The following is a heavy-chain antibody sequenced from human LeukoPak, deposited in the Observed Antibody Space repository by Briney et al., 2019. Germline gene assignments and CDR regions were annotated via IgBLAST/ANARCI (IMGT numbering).Heavy chain of an antibody. V-gene: IGHV4-39*01. CDR2: IYYSGGGST. J-gene: IGHJ4*02. D-gene: IGHD6-19*01. CDR1: GGSITSSTYY. CDR3: VRRLISGWYGTGFGY. Sequence: SETLSLTCTVSGGSITSSTYYWGWIRQPPGRGLEWIGSIYYSGGGSTYYNPSLQSRVTISVDTSKNQLSLKLSSVTAADTAVYYCVRRLISGWYGTGFGYWGQGNLVTVSS.